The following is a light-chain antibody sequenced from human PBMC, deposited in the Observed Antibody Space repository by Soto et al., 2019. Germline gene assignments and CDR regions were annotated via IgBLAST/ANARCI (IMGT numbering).Light chain of an antibody. CDR1: QSVSNNY. V-gene: IGKV3-20*01. Sequence: EVVLTQSPGTLSLSPGERATLSCRASQSVSNNYLAWYQQKPGQSPKLLIFGSTDRATGIPDRFSGSGSGTDFTLTISRLEPEDFAVNYCHQYGSSPPYTFGQGTKLEIK. CDR2: GST. CDR3: HQYGSSPPYT. J-gene: IGKJ2*01.